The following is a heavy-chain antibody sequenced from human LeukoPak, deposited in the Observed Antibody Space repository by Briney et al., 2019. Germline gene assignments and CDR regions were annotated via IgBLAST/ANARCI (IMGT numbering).Heavy chain of an antibody. J-gene: IGHJ4*02. V-gene: IGHV4-39*07. Sequence: SETLSLTCTVSGGSISSYYWGWIRQPPGKGLEWIGSIYYSGSTYYNPSLKSRVTISVDTSKNQFSLKLSSVTAADTAVYYCARGSGDYAYVASDYWGQGTLVTVSS. CDR2: IYYSGST. CDR1: GGSISSYY. D-gene: IGHD4-17*01. CDR3: ARGSGDYAYVASDY.